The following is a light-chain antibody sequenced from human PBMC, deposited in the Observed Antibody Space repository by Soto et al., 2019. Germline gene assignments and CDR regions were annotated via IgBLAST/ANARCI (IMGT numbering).Light chain of an antibody. CDR2: YAS. J-gene: IGKJ1*01. V-gene: IGKV1-5*01. Sequence: IQMTQSPSTLSASVGDRVTITCRASQSINRWLAWYQQRPGKAPRLLIYYASTLETGVPSRFSGSEYGTEFTLTINGLQPDDFATYYCQQYNSWWTFGQGTKVEMK. CDR3: QQYNSWWT. CDR1: QSINRW.